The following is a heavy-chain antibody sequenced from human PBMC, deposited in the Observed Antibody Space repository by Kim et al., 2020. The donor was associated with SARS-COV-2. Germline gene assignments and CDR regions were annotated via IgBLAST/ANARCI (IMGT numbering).Heavy chain of an antibody. V-gene: IGHV1-24*01. J-gene: IGHJ6*02. D-gene: IGHD6-19*01. CDR2: FDPEDGET. CDR3: ATDNVAVAGTDYYYGMDV. Sequence: ASVKVSCKVSGYTLTELSMHWVRQAPGKGLEWMGGFDPEDGETIYAQKFQGRVTMTEDTSTDTAYMELSSLRSEDTAVYYCATDNVAVAGTDYYYGMDVWGQGTTVTVSS. CDR1: GYTLTELS.